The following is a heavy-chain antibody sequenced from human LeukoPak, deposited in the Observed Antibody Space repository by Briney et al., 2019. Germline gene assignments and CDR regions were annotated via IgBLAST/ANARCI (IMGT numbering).Heavy chain of an antibody. CDR2: ISWNSGSI. Sequence: GGSLRLSCAASGFTFDDYAMHWVRQAPGKGLEWVSGISWNSGSIGYADSVKGRFTISRDNAKNSLYLQMNSLRAEDTALYYCAKTPYSGYDLYYFDYWGQGTLVTVSS. CDR3: AKTPYSGYDLYYFDY. J-gene: IGHJ4*02. CDR1: GFTFDDYA. D-gene: IGHD5-12*01. V-gene: IGHV3-9*01.